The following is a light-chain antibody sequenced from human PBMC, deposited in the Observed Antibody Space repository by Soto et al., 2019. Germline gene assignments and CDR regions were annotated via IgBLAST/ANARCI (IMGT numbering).Light chain of an antibody. CDR3: QQYGSSVT. CDR2: DAS. J-gene: IGKJ4*01. CDR1: QSVRSSY. Sequence: DIVLTQSPGTLSLSPGERATLSCRANQSVRSSYLAWYQQKAGQAPRLLIYDASRRATGIPDRFSGSGSGTDFTLTISRLEPEDFAVYYCQQYGSSVTFGGGTKVEIK. V-gene: IGKV3-20*01.